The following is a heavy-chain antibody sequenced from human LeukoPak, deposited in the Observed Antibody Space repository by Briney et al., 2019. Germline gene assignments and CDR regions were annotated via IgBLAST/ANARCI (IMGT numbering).Heavy chain of an antibody. D-gene: IGHD2-21*02. CDR2: INHSGST. V-gene: IGHV4-34*01. CDR1: GGSFSGYY. CDR3: ARGPDCGGDCYPGYMDV. Sequence: PSETLSLTCAVYGGSFSGYYWSWIRQPPGKGLEWIGGINHSGSTNYNPSLKSRVTISVDTSKNQFSLKLNSVTAADTAVYYCARGPDCGGDCYPGYMDVWGKGTTVTVSS. J-gene: IGHJ6*03.